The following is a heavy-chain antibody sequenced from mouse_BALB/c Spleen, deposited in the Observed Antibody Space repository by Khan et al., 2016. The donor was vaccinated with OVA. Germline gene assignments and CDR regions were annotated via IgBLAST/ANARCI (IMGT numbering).Heavy chain of an antibody. CDR3: ARLAYYYGGEGFAY. D-gene: IGHD1-1*02. V-gene: IGHV5-6*01. CDR1: GFTFSTYG. Sequence: EVELVESGGDLVKPEGSLKLSCAASGFTFSTYGMSWVRQTPDKRLEWVATISSGGGYTYYPDSVQGRFTISRDNAKNTLYLQMSSLKSEDTAMFYCARLAYYYGGEGFAYWGQGTLVTVSA. CDR2: ISSGGGYT. J-gene: IGHJ3*01.